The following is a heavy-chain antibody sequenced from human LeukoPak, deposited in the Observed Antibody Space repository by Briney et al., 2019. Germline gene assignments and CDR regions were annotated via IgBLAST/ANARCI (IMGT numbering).Heavy chain of an antibody. CDR1: GYTLTELS. CDR3: ARDPLYCGGDCADAFDI. J-gene: IGHJ3*02. Sequence: ASVKVSCKVSGYTLTELSMHWVRQAPGKGLEWMGGFVPEDGETIYAQKFQGRVTMTEDTSTDTAYMELRSLRSDDTAVYYCARDPLYCGGDCADAFDIWGQGTMVTVSS. D-gene: IGHD2-21*02. CDR2: FVPEDGET. V-gene: IGHV1-24*01.